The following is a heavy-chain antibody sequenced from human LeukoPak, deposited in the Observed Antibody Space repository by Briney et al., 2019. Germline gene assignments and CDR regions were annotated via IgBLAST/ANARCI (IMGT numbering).Heavy chain of an antibody. Sequence: GASVKVSCKASGGTFSSYAISWVRQAPGQGLEWMGRIIPIFGIANYAQKFQGRVTITADKSTSTAYMKLSSLRSEDTAVYYCARREDGFDYWGQGTLVTASS. J-gene: IGHJ4*02. CDR3: ARREDGFDY. CDR1: GGTFSSYA. V-gene: IGHV1-69*04. CDR2: IIPIFGIA.